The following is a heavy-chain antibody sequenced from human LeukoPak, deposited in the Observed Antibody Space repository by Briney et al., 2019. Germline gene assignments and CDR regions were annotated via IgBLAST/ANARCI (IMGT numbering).Heavy chain of an antibody. CDR2: ISAYNGNT. V-gene: IGHV1-18*01. CDR3: ARHPSPRYDILTGYFGYYYYYMDV. D-gene: IGHD3-9*01. J-gene: IGHJ6*03. CDR1: GGTFSSYA. Sequence: ASVKVSCKASGGTFSSYAISWVRQAPGQGLEWMGWISAYNGNTNYAQKLQGRVTMTTDTSTSTAYMELRSLRSDDTAVYYCARHPSPRYDILTGYFGYYYYYMDVWGKGTTVTVSS.